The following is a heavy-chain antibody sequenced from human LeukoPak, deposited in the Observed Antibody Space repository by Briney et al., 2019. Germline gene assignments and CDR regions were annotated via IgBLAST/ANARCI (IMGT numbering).Heavy chain of an antibody. CDR1: GGSISSYY. D-gene: IGHD6-13*01. V-gene: IGHV4-59*08. Sequence: SETLSLTCTVSGGSISSYYWSWIRQPPGKGLEWIGYIYYSGSTNYNPSLKSRVTISVDTSKDQFSLKLCSVTAADTAVYCCARQAGVAAAGISPYYYGMDVWGQGTTVTVSS. J-gene: IGHJ6*02. CDR2: IYYSGST. CDR3: ARQAGVAAAGISPYYYGMDV.